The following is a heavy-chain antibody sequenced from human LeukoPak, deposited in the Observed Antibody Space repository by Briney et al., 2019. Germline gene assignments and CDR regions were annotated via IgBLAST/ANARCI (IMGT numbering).Heavy chain of an antibody. CDR2: IYYSGST. CDR3: ARHVRNPQWLVPSGFDY. CDR1: GGSINSGDYY. J-gene: IGHJ4*02. V-gene: IGHV4-39*01. D-gene: IGHD6-19*01. Sequence: SETLSLTCTVSGGSINSGDYYWGWIRQPPGKGLEWIGSIYYSGSTYYNPSLKSRVTISVDTSKNQFSLKLSSVTAADTAVYYCARHVRNPQWLVPSGFDYWGQGTLVTVSS.